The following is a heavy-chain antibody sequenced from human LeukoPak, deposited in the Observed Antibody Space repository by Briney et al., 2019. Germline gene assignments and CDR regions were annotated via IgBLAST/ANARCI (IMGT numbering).Heavy chain of an antibody. V-gene: IGHV3-74*01. D-gene: IGHD3-10*01. CDR3: ARAFGSGSQVINYFDF. CDR1: GFTFITYW. J-gene: IGHJ4*02. Sequence: PGGSLRLSCAVSGFTFITYWMHWVRQAPGKGLVWVSSNSDGSTTTYADSVKGRFTISRDNAKNMVYLQMNSLRAEDTAVYYCARAFGSGSQVINYFDFWGQGTLVTVSS. CDR2: NSDGSTT.